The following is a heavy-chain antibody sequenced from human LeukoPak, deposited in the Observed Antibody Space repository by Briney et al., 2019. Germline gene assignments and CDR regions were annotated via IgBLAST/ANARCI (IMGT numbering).Heavy chain of an antibody. J-gene: IGHJ4*02. CDR1: SGSINRQY. Sequence: SETLSLTCTVSSGSINRQYWGWVRQPPGKGLEWIGSIYHSGSTYYNPSLKSRVTISVDTSKNQFSLKLSSVTAADTAVYYCARVKSVATITDFDYWGQGTLVTVSS. D-gene: IGHD5-12*01. CDR3: ARVKSVATITDFDY. V-gene: IGHV4-59*11. CDR2: IYHSGST.